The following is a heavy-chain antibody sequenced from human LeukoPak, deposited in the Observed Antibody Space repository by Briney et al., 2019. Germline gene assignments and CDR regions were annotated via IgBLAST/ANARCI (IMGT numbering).Heavy chain of an antibody. V-gene: IGHV3-53*01. CDR3: ARGVEPLAANTLAY. CDR1: GLTVITND. CDR2: LYSDGNT. D-gene: IGHD1-14*01. Sequence: GGSLRPSCAASGLTVITNDMTWVRQAPGKGLEWVSVLYSDGNTKYADSVQGRFTISRDNSKNTLYLEMNSLSPDDTAVYYCARGVEPLAANTLAYWGQGTLVTVSS. J-gene: IGHJ4*02.